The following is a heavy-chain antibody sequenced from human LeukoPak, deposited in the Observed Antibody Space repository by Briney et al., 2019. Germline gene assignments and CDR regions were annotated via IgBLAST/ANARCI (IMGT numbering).Heavy chain of an antibody. V-gene: IGHV3-23*01. J-gene: IGHJ4*02. D-gene: IGHD2-15*01. CDR3: AKDLVVAATSADY. CDR2: ISGSGGST. Sequence: PGGSLRLSCAASGFTVSSNYMSWVRQAPGKGLEWVSAISGSGGSTYYADSVKGRFTISRDNSKNTLYLQMNSLRAEDTAVYYCAKDLVVAATSADYWGQGTLVTVSS. CDR1: GFTVSSNY.